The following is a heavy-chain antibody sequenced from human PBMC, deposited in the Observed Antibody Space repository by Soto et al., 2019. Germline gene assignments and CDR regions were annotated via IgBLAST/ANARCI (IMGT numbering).Heavy chain of an antibody. CDR1: GGTFSSYA. J-gene: IGHJ3*02. Sequence: QVQLVQSGAEVKKPGSSVKVSCKASGGTFSSYAISWVRQAPGQGLEWMGGIIPIFGTANYAQKFQGRVRITADESTSTAYMELSSLRSEDTAVYYCARGARVYGSPPWGAFDIWGQGTMVTVSS. CDR2: IIPIFGTA. CDR3: ARGARVYGSPPWGAFDI. D-gene: IGHD7-27*01. V-gene: IGHV1-69*12.